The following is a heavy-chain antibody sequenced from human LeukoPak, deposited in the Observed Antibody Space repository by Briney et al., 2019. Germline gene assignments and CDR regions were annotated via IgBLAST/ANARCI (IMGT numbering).Heavy chain of an antibody. V-gene: IGHV1-8*01. J-gene: IGHJ6*03. D-gene: IGHD2-2*01. CDR1: GYTFTSYD. Sequence: ASVTVSCKASGYTFTSYDINWVRQAPGQGLEWMGWMNPNSGNTCYAQKFQGRVTMTRNTSISTAYMELSSLRSEDTAVYYCARVSSVDADYYYYYMDVWGKGTTVTISS. CDR3: ARVSSVDADYYYYYMDV. CDR2: MNPNSGNT.